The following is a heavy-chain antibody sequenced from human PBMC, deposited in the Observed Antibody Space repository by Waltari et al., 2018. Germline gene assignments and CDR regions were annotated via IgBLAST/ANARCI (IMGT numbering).Heavy chain of an antibody. CDR1: GLTISSYW. V-gene: IGHV3-7*01. D-gene: IGHD7-27*01. Sequence: EVQLVESGGGLVQPGGSLRLYCVASGLTISSYWMTWVRQAPWKGLEWVAIIKQDGSEKHYVDSVKGRFTISRDNAKNSLYLQMNSLRVEDTAIYYCARGNWAPFDYWGQGTLVTVSS. J-gene: IGHJ4*02. CDR3: ARGNWAPFDY. CDR2: IKQDGSEK.